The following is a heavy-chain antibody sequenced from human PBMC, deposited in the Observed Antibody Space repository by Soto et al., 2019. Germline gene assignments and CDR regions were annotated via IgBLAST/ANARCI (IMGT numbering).Heavy chain of an antibody. CDR3: ARGAYYYGSGELPRDY. V-gene: IGHV4-34*01. CDR2: INHTGST. CDR1: GGSFSGYY. J-gene: IGHJ4*02. D-gene: IGHD3-10*01. Sequence: QVQLQQWGAGLLKPSETLSLTCAVYGGSFSGYYWRWIRQPPGKGLEWIGEINHTGSTNYNPSLNRRVTISVDTSKNQFCLKLSYVTAADTAVYYCARGAYYYGSGELPRDYWGQGTLVTVS.